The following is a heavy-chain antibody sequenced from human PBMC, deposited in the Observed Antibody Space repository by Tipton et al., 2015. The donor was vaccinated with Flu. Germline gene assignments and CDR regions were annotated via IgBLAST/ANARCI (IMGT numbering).Heavy chain of an antibody. D-gene: IGHD3-10*01. CDR1: GGSMSSYY. J-gene: IGHJ4*02. Sequence: TLSLTCTVSGGSMSSYYWAWIRQPAGKGLEWIGRMYASGSTKYNPSLESRVTMSVDTSNIHFSLKLSAVTAADTAVYYCARGSGSGTYLIFDFWGQGTLATVSS. CDR2: MYASGST. V-gene: IGHV4-4*07. CDR3: ARGSGSGTYLIFDF.